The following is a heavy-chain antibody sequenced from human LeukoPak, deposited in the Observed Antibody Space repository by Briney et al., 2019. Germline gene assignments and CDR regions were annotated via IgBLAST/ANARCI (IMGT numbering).Heavy chain of an antibody. CDR1: GFSFTSYA. V-gene: IGHV3-23*01. CDR2: ISGSGGST. CDR3: AKVTCCGRDY. D-gene: IGHD3-10*02. Sequence: GGSLRLSCAASGFSFTSYAMSWVRQAPGKGLEWVSAISGSGGSTYYADSVKGRFTISRDNSKNTLYLQMNSLRAEDTAVYYCAKVTCCGRDYWGQGTLVTVSS. J-gene: IGHJ4*02.